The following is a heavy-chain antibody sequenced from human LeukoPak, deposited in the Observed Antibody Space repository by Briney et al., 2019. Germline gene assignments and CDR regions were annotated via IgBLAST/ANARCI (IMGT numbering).Heavy chain of an antibody. CDR1: GCTITTYS. D-gene: IGHD3-3*01. J-gene: IGHJ4*02. V-gene: IGHV4-4*07. Sequence: PAETLSLTCTGSGCTITTYSWHWIRQPAGKGLEWIGRIYTSGNTNYNPSHRSGGTILVDKTKNQCSLKLRTKLAADAAVNYYWGGSCDFWGGFSPYWGQGTLVTVSA. CDR3: WGGSCDFWGGFSPY. CDR2: IYTSGNT.